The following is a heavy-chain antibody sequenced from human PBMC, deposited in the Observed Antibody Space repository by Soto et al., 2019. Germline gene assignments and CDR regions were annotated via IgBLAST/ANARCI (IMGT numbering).Heavy chain of an antibody. CDR3: VKVSVVYVSSAYYQQYYFVS. CDR2: ISSNGGST. CDR1: GFTFSSYA. V-gene: IGHV3-64D*06. D-gene: IGHD3-22*01. Sequence: PGWYLRLSCSASGFTFSSYAMHWVRQAPGKGLEYVSAISSNGGSTYYADSVKGRFTISRDNSKNTLYLQMSSLRAEDTAVYHCVKVSVVYVSSAYYQQYYFVSWGHGTLVTV. J-gene: IGHJ4*01.